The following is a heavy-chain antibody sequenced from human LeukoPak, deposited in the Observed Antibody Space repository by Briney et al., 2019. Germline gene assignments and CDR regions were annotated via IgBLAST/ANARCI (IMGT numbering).Heavy chain of an antibody. J-gene: IGHJ4*02. V-gene: IGHV1-46*01. CDR1: GYTFTSHY. CDR2: INCRSGAT. D-gene: IGHD3-3*01. Sequence: ASVKVSCKTSGYTFTSHYVHWVRQAPGQGLEWMGIINCRSGATTYAQSILGRVSMTKDTSTSTVYMDLSSLRFEDTAICYCARWAGVLSTGFWSGPFDNWGQGTLVTVSS. CDR3: ARWAGVLSTGFWSGPFDN.